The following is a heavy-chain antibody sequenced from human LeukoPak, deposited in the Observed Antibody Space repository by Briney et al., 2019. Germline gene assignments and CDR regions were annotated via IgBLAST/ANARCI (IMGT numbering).Heavy chain of an antibody. CDR3: ARHYYYDSSGYYTSYAFDI. CDR1: GGTFSGYA. CDR2: IIPIFGTA. Sequence: GASVKVSCKASGGTFSGYAISWVRQAPGQGLEWMGGIIPIFGTANYAQKFQGRVTITTDESTSTAYMELSSLRSEDTAVYYCARHYYYDSSGYYTSYAFDIWGQGTMVTVSS. V-gene: IGHV1-69*05. J-gene: IGHJ3*02. D-gene: IGHD3-22*01.